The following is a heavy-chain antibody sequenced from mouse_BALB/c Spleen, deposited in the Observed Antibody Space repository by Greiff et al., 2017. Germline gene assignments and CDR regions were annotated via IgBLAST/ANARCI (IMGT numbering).Heavy chain of an antibody. Sequence: EVHLVESGAELVKPGASVKLSCTASGFNIKDTYMHWVKQRPEQGLEWIGRIDPANGNTKYDPKFQGKATITADTSSNTAYLQLSSLTSEDTAVYYCARGYGTLSFAYWGQGTLVTVSA. CDR1: GFNIKDTY. CDR2: IDPANGNT. V-gene: IGHV14-3*02. CDR3: ARGYGTLSFAY. D-gene: IGHD1-2*01. J-gene: IGHJ3*01.